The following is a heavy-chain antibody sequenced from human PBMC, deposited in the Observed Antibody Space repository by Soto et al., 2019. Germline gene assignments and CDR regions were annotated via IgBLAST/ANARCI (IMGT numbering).Heavy chain of an antibody. CDR2: IIPIFGTA. CDR1: GGTFSNHA. Sequence: QVQLVQSGAEVKKPGSSVKVSCKASGGTFSNHAISWVRQAPGQGLEWMGQIIPIFGTADYALQFQGRVTFTAAEATSIAYMELSNLRSEDSAMYFCARGYSSSWYYFDSWGQGTLVTVSS. D-gene: IGHD6-13*01. CDR3: ARGYSSSWYYFDS. J-gene: IGHJ4*02. V-gene: IGHV1-69*12.